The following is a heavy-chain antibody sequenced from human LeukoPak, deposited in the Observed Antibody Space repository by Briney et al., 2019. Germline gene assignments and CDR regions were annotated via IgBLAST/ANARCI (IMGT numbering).Heavy chain of an antibody. V-gene: IGHV1-2*06. CDR1: GYTFTGYY. J-gene: IGHJ4*02. D-gene: IGHD2-21*01. CDR3: ARLIVSGGYFDY. CDR2: INPNSGGT. Sequence: ASVKVSCKASGYTFTGYYMHWVRQAPGQGLEWMGRINPNSGGTNYAQKLQGRVTMTRDTSTSTVYMELSSLRSEGTAVYYCARLIVSGGYFDYWGQGTLVTVSS.